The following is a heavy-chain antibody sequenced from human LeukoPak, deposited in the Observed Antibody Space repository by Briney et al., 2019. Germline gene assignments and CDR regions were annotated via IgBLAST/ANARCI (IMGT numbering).Heavy chain of an antibody. D-gene: IGHD3-22*01. V-gene: IGHV4-59*01. J-gene: IGHJ4*02. Sequence: SETLSLTCTVYGGSISSYYWSWIRQPPGKELKWIVYIYYSGSTTYNPALKSRVTISVDTSKNQFSLKLSSVTAADTAVYYCARTNAYYYDSSGYPLFDYWGQGTLVTVSS. CDR3: ARTNAYYYDSSGYPLFDY. CDR2: IYYSGST. CDR1: GGSISSYY.